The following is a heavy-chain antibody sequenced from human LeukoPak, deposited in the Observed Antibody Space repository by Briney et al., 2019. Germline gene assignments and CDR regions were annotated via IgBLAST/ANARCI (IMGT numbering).Heavy chain of an antibody. CDR3: ATGYSSTWYYFDS. Sequence: SETLSLTCTVSGDSISSYYWSWVRQPPGKGLEWIGYIYHSGSTNYNPSHKSRVTISADTSKDQFSLKLASVTAADTAVYYWATGYSSTWYYFDSGGQGTLVTVSS. J-gene: IGHJ4*02. D-gene: IGHD6-13*01. V-gene: IGHV4-59*01. CDR2: IYHSGST. CDR1: GDSISSYY.